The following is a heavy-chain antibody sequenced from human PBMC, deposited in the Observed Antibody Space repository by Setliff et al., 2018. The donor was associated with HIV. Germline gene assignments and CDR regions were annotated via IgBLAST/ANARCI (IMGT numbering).Heavy chain of an antibody. V-gene: IGHV1-3*03. Sequence: ASVKVSCKASRFTFTNYAIHWVRQAPGQRLEWMGWINVDSGNTKYLQDLQGRVTITKDRSASTAYMEVSNLRSEDMAVYYCARERDSNGYQFDYWGQGTLVTVSS. CDR2: INVDSGNT. CDR3: ARERDSNGYQFDY. CDR1: RFTFTNYA. D-gene: IGHD3-22*01. J-gene: IGHJ4*02.